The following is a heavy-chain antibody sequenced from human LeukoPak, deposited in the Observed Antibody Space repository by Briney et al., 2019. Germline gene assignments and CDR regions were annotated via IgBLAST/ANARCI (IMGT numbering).Heavy chain of an antibody. Sequence: PSETLSPTCTVSGGSISNYYWSWIRQPPGKGLEWIGYIYYSGSTNYNPSLKSRVTVSVDTSKNQFSLKLSSVTAADTAVYYCARRSPGGAGYFDLWGRGTLVTVSS. V-gene: IGHV4-59*08. CDR2: IYYSGST. CDR1: GGSISNYY. CDR3: ARRSPGGAGYFDL. D-gene: IGHD3-10*01. J-gene: IGHJ2*01.